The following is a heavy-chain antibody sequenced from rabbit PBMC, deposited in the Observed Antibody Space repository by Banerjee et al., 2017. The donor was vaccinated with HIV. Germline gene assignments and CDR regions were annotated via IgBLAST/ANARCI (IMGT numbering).Heavy chain of an antibody. Sequence: QEQLVESRGGLVQPGESLTLTCTASGFDINIYNMCWVRQAPGKGLEWIGVIYSGGSAGYASWAKGRFTISKTSTTVTLKMTSLTAADTATYFCAREQRYTGYAGGGYATGYFNLWGPGTPSPS. CDR1: GFDINIYN. CDR3: AREQRYTGYAGGGYATGYFNL. J-gene: IGHJ4*01. CDR2: IYSGGSA. V-gene: IGHV1S39*01. D-gene: IGHD8-1*01.